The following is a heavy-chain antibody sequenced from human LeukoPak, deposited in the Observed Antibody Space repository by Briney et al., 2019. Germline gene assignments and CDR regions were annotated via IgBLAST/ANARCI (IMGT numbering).Heavy chain of an antibody. J-gene: IGHJ5*02. Sequence: GGSLRLSCAASGFTFSSYSMNWVRQAPGQGLEGVSYISSSSSTIYYADSVKGRFTISRDNAKNSLYLQMNSLRDEDTAVYYCARGAGYSYPPRWFDPWGQGTLVTVSS. CDR1: GFTFSSYS. CDR3: ARGAGYSYPPRWFDP. CDR2: ISSSSSTI. V-gene: IGHV3-48*02. D-gene: IGHD5-18*01.